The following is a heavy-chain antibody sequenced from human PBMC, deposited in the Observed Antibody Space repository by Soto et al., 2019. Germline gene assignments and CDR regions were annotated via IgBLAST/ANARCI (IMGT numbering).Heavy chain of an antibody. CDR2: IYYSGST. Sequence: ASETLSLTCTVSGGSISSGGYYWSWIRQHPGKGLEWIGYIYYSGSTYYNPSLKSRVTISVDTSKNQFSLKLSSVTAADTAVYYCARDLTTVTAPGWFDPWGQGTLVTVSS. V-gene: IGHV4-31*03. J-gene: IGHJ5*02. D-gene: IGHD4-4*01. CDR3: ARDLTTVTAPGWFDP. CDR1: GGSISSGGYY.